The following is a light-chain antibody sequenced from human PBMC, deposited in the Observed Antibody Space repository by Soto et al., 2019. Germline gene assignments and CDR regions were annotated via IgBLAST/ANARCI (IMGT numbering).Light chain of an antibody. CDR3: QQRSNWPLT. J-gene: IGKJ4*01. V-gene: IGKV3D-20*02. CDR1: QSVSSN. Sequence: EMVMTQSPSTLSVSPGERATLSCRASQSVSSNLAWYQQKPGQAPRLLIYGASTRATGIPDRFSGSGSGTDFTLTISRLEPEDFAVYYCQQRSNWPLTFGGGTKVDI. CDR2: GAS.